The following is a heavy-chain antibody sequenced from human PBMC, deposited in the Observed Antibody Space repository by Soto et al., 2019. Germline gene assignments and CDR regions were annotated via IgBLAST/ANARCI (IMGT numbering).Heavy chain of an antibody. D-gene: IGHD2-15*01. CDR1: GFTFDDYA. CDR3: ARGNLGGFDL. J-gene: IGHJ6*02. V-gene: IGHV3-74*01. Sequence: SLRLSCAASGFTFDDYAMHWVRQAPGQGLVWVAHIQNDGSRTTYADSVKGRFTISRDNAKNTMYLQMNSLGAEDTAVYYCARGNLGGFDLWGQGTTVTVSS. CDR2: IQNDGSRT.